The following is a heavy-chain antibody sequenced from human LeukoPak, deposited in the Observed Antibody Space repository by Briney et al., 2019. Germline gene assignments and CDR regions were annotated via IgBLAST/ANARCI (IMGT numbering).Heavy chain of an antibody. CDR2: IIPIFGTA. V-gene: IGHV1-69*13. D-gene: IGHD4-17*01. Sequence: ASVKVSCKASGGTFSSYAISWVRQAPGQGLEWMGGIIPIFGTANYAQKFQGRVTITADESTSTAYMELSSLRSEDTAVYYCARGLLSYGAPPHFDYWGQGTLVTVSS. J-gene: IGHJ4*02. CDR1: GGTFSSYA. CDR3: ARGLLSYGAPPHFDY.